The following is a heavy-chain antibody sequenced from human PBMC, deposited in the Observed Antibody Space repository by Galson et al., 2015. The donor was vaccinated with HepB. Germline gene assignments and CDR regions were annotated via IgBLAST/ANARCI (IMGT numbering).Heavy chain of an antibody. D-gene: IGHD6-19*01. CDR3: ASFTNSGFGY. J-gene: IGHJ4*02. Sequence: GKGLEWIGYIYYSGSTNYNPSLKSRVTISVDTSKNQFSLRLSSVTAADTAVYYCASFTNSGFGYWGQGTLVTVPS. V-gene: IGHV4-59*01. CDR2: IYYSGST.